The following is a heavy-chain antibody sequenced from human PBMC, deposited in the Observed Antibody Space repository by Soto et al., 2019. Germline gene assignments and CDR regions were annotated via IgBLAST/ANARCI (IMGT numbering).Heavy chain of an antibody. CDR2: IWYDGSNK. D-gene: IGHD6-13*01. V-gene: IGHV3-33*01. J-gene: IGHJ6*02. CDR3: ARGWQQLAYGMDV. CDR1: GFTFSSYG. Sequence: GGSLRLSCAASGFTFSSYGMHWVRQAPGKGLEWVAVIWYDGSNKYYADSVKGRFTISRDNSKNTLYMQMNSLRAEDTAVYYCARGWQQLAYGMDVWGQGTTVTVSS.